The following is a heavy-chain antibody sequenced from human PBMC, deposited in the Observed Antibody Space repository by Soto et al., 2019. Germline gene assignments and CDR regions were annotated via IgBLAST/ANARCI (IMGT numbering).Heavy chain of an antibody. CDR2: ISSSSSYI. CDR1: GFTFSSYS. J-gene: IGHJ6*02. Sequence: PGGSLRLSCAASGFTFSSYSMNWVRQAPGKGLEWVSSISSSSSYIYYAVSVKGRFTISRDNAKNSLYLQMNSLRAEDTAVYYCASGSIAAAGTYYYYYGMDVWGQGTTVTV. V-gene: IGHV3-21*01. D-gene: IGHD6-13*01. CDR3: ASGSIAAAGTYYYYYGMDV.